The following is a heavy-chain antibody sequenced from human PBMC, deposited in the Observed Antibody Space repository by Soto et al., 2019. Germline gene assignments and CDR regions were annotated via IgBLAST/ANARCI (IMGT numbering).Heavy chain of an antibody. CDR3: AKNGQPPYYYYGLDV. CDR1: AYTFTSYG. CDR2: ISGYNGDT. J-gene: IGHJ6*02. V-gene: IGHV1-18*01. D-gene: IGHD2-8*01. Sequence: QGHLVQSGAEVKKPGASVKVSCKTSAYTFTSYGISWVRQAPGQGLEWMGWISGYNGDTNYAQNLQDRVTMTIDTSTTTAYMELRSLTSDDTAVYYCAKNGQPPYYYYGLDVWGQGTTVTVSS.